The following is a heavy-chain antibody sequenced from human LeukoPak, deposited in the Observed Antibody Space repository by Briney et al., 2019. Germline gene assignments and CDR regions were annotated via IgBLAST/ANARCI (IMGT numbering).Heavy chain of an antibody. V-gene: IGHV4-34*01. CDR3: ARVTTDDLGSSLGFRLNP. Sequence: SETLSLTCAVYGGSFSGYYWSWIRQPPGKGLEWIGEINHSGSTNYNPSLKSRVTISVDTSKNQFSLKLSSVTAADTAVYYCARVTTDDLGSSLGFRLNPWGQGTLVTVSS. J-gene: IGHJ5*02. CDR2: INHSGST. D-gene: IGHD6-13*01. CDR1: GGSFSGYY.